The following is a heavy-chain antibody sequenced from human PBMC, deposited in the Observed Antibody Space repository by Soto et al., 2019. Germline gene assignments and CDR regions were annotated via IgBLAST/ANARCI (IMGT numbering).Heavy chain of an antibody. CDR2: ISGSGGST. V-gene: IGHV3-23*01. J-gene: IGHJ4*02. Sequence: XGSLRLSCAASGFTFSSYAMSWVRQAPGKGLDWVSAISGSGGSTYYADSVKGRFTISRDNSKNTLYLQMNSLRAEDTAVYYCAKDQSITGTTWWGQGTLVTVSS. CDR1: GFTFSSYA. D-gene: IGHD1-7*01. CDR3: AKDQSITGTTW.